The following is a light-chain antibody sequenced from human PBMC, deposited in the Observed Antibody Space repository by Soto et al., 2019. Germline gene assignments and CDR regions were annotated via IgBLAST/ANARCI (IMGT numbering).Light chain of an antibody. V-gene: IGLV2-14*01. CDR2: EVS. Sequence: QSVLTRPASVSGSPGQSITISCTGTSSDVGGYDYVSWYQLHPGKAPKLMVFEVSNRPSGVSYRFSGSKSGNTASLTISGLQAEDEADYFCSSYSGINNLVFGTGTKVTVL. J-gene: IGLJ1*01. CDR3: SSYSGINNLV. CDR1: SSDVGGYDY.